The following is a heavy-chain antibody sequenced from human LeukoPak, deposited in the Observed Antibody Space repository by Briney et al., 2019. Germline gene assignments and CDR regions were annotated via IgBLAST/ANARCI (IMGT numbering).Heavy chain of an antibody. CDR1: GGSISSRSYY. CDR3: AREFGGGMDV. V-gene: IGHV4-39*01. CDR2: IHYRGST. J-gene: IGHJ6*02. D-gene: IGHD3-10*01. Sequence: PSETLSLTCTVPGGSISSRSYYWGWIRQPPGKGLELIGSIHYRGSTYYNQSLKSRVTISVDTSKDQFSLELSSVTAADTAVYYCAREFGGGMDVWGQGTTVTVSS.